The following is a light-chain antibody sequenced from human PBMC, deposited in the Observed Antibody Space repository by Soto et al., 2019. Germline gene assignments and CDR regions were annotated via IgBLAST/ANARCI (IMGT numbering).Light chain of an antibody. CDR1: QSVNTY. J-gene: IGKJ1*01. CDR3: QQGYSNPRT. CDR2: AAS. Sequence: DIQMTQSPSSLSASVGDRVTITCRASQSVNTYLHWYQQKAGQAPKLLIYAASNLRSGVPSRFSGRGSGTDFTLTVESLQPEDFATYYCQQGYSNPRTFVQGTKVDIK. V-gene: IGKV1-39*01.